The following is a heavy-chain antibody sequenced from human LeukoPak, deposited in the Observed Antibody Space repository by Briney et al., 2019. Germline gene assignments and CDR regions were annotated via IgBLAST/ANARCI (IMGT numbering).Heavy chain of an antibody. CDR1: GFIFSSYW. CDR2: IKQDGTET. CDR3: ARGVISAWYLRYYFEY. J-gene: IGHJ4*02. D-gene: IGHD6-13*01. Sequence: PGGSLRLSCAASGFIFSSYWMSWVRQVPGKGLEWVANIKQDGTETSYVDSVEGRFTISRDNAKNSLFLQMNSLRADDTALYYCARGVISAWYLRYYFEYWGQGIMVTVSS. V-gene: IGHV3-7*03.